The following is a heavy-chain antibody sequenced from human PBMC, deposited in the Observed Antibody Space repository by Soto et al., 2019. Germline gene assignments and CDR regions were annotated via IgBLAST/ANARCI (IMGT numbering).Heavy chain of an antibody. J-gene: IGHJ4*02. Sequence: LRLSCAASGFTFSNAWMSWVRQAPGKGLEWVGRIKSKTDGGTTDYAAPVKGRFTISRDDSKNTLYLQMNSLKTEDTAVYYCTTDPYGDYGGYFDYWGQGTLVTVS. V-gene: IGHV3-15*01. D-gene: IGHD4-17*01. CDR2: IKSKTDGGTT. CDR3: TTDPYGDYGGYFDY. CDR1: GFTFSNAW.